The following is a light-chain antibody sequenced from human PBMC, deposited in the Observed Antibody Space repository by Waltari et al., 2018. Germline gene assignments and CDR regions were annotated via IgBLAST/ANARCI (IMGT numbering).Light chain of an antibody. CDR1: SRHVRRYYS. V-gene: IGLV2-14*03. Sequence: SALTQPASVSWSPGQSITFPCTGTSRHVRRYYSVSCYHQHPGKAPKLIIYEGTNRPSGVSSRFSGSKSGNTASLTISGLQAEDEADYYCSSYTSSSTLVVFGGGTKLTVL. J-gene: IGLJ2*01. CDR3: SSYTSSSTLVV. CDR2: EGT.